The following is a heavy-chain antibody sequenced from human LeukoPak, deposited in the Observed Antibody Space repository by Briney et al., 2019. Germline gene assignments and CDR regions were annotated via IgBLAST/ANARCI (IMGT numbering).Heavy chain of an antibody. CDR1: GDSISSYY. CDR2: IYYSGST. Sequence: SETLSLTYTVSGDSISSYYWSWIRQPPGKRLEWIGYIYYSGSTNYNPSLKSRLTISVDTSKNQFSLNLSSVTAADTAVYYCARRYRSSWYGMDVWGQGTTVTVSS. CDR3: ARRYRSSWYGMDV. V-gene: IGHV4-59*08. J-gene: IGHJ6*02. D-gene: IGHD6-13*01.